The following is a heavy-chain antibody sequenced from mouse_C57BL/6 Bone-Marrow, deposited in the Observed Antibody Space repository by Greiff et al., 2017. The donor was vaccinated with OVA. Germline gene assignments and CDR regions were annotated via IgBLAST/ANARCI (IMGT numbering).Heavy chain of an antibody. V-gene: IGHV5-12*01. Sequence: EVKVVESGGGLVQPGGSLKLSCAASGFTFSDYYMYWVRQTPEKRLEWVAYISNGGGSTYYPDTVKGRFTISRDNAKNTLYLQMSRLKSEDTAMYYCARHITTVADYYAMDYWGQGTSVTVSS. CDR2: ISNGGGST. J-gene: IGHJ4*01. CDR3: ARHITTVADYYAMDY. CDR1: GFTFSDYY. D-gene: IGHD1-1*01.